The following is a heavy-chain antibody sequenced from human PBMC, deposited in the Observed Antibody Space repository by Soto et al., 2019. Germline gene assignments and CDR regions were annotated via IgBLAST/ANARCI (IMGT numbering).Heavy chain of an antibody. D-gene: IGHD6-19*01. Sequence: GGSLRLSCAASGFTFSSYDMHWVRQATGKGLEWVSAIGTAGDTYYPGSVKGRFTISRENAKNSLYLQMNSLRAGDTAVYYCARVAVPRGGYGMDVWGQGTTVTVSS. CDR3: ARVAVPRGGYGMDV. J-gene: IGHJ6*02. CDR1: GFTFSSYD. V-gene: IGHV3-13*01. CDR2: IGTAGDT.